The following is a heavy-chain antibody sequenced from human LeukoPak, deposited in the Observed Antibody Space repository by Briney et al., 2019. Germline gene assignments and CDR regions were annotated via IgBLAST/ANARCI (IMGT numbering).Heavy chain of an antibody. V-gene: IGHV4-30-4*01. J-gene: IGHJ5*02. CDR3: ARPYYYDSRIDP. D-gene: IGHD3-22*01. CDR1: GVSISSGDYY. Sequence: SQTLSLTYTVSGVSISSGDYYWSWIRQPPGKGLEWIGYMYSSGSTYYNPSLKSRATISVDTSKNQFSLKLSSVTAADTAVYYCARPYYYDSRIDPWGQGTLVTVSS. CDR2: MYSSGST.